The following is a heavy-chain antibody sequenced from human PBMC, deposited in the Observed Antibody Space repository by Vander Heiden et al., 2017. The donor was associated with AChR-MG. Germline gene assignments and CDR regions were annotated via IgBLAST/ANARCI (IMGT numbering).Heavy chain of an antibody. D-gene: IGHD3-22*01. V-gene: IGHV3-21*01. J-gene: IGHJ6*02. CDR3: AIQPTDYDTTYYYYGMDV. CDR1: GFTFSSDS. CDR2: ISSSSSYI. Sequence: EVQLVESGRGLVNQAGSLRLSGAASGFTFSSDSMNGVRQAPGKGLEWVSSISSSSSYIYYAASVKGRFTISRDNAKNSLYLQMNSLRAEETAVYYCAIQPTDYDTTYYYYGMDVWGQGTTVTVSS.